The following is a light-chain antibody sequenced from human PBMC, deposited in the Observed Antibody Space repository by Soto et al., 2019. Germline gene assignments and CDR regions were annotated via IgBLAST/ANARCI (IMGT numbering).Light chain of an antibody. CDR3: QQANNFPLT. CDR2: AAS. Sequence: DIPMTQSPSSVSASVGDRVTITCRASQGIGSWLAWYQQKPGKAPNLLIYAASGLQSGVPSRFSGSGSGTDFTLTISSLQPEDFATYYCQQANNFPLTFGGGTKVEIK. J-gene: IGKJ4*01. V-gene: IGKV1-12*01. CDR1: QGIGSW.